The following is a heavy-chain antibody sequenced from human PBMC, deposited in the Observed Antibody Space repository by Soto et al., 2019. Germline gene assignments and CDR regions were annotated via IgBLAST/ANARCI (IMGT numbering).Heavy chain of an antibody. CDR2: IYPGDSDT. D-gene: IGHD3-9*01. CDR3: ARRAYDILTGYYNFSYYYYYMDV. CDR1: GYSFTSYW. J-gene: IGHJ6*03. Sequence: PGESLKISCKGSGYSFTSYWIGWVRQMPGKGLEWMGIIYPGDSDTRYSPSFQGQVTISADKSISTAYLQWSSLKASDTAMHYCARRAYDILTGYYNFSYYYYYMDVWGKGTTVTVSS. V-gene: IGHV5-51*01.